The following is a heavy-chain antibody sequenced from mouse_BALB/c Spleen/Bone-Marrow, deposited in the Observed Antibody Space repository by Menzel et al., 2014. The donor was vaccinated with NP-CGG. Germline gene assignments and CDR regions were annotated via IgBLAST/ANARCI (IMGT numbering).Heavy chain of an antibody. J-gene: IGHJ2*01. CDR2: INSNGGST. V-gene: IGHV5-6-3*01. CDR3: ARDYYGSSDY. Sequence: VQLQQSGGGLVQPGGSLKLSCAASGFTFSSYGMSWVRQTPDKRLELVATINSNGGSTYYPDSVKGRFTISRDNAKNTLYLQMNSLKSEDTAIYYCARDYYGSSDYWGQGTTLTVSS. D-gene: IGHD1-1*01. CDR1: GFTFSSYG.